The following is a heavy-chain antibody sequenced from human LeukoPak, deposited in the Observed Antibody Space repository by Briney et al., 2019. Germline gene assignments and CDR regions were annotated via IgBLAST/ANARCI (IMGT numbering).Heavy chain of an antibody. CDR2: IYSGGST. V-gene: IGHV3-53*01. CDR3: AREVRDYSNLNWFDP. D-gene: IGHD4-11*01. Sequence: GGSLRLSCAASGFTVSSNYMSWVRQAPGKGLEWVSVIYSGGSTYYADSVKGRFTISRDNSKNTLYHQMNSLRAEDTAVYYCAREVRDYSNLNWFDPWGQGTLVTVSS. J-gene: IGHJ5*02. CDR1: GFTVSSNY.